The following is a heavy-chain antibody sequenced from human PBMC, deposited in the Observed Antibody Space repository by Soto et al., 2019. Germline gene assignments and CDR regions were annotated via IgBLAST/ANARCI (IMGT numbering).Heavy chain of an antibody. CDR1: GFTFSSYA. CDR3: ASPITIFGVVAPYYYYGMDV. J-gene: IGHJ6*02. CDR2: ISGSGGST. Sequence: GGSLRLSCAASGFTFSSYAMSWVRRAPGKGLEWVSAISGSGGSTYYADSVKGRFTISRDNSKNTLYLQMNSLRAEDTAVYYCASPITIFGVVAPYYYYGMDVWGQGTTVTVS. V-gene: IGHV3-23*01. D-gene: IGHD3-3*01.